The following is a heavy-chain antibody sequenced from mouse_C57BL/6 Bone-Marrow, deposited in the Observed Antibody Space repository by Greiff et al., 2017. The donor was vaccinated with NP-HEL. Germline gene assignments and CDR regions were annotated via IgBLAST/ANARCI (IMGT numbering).Heavy chain of an antibody. Sequence: VHVKQSGAELVRPGASVKLSCTASGFNIKDDYMHWVKQRPEQGLEWIGWIDPENGDTEYASKFQGKATITADTSSNTAYLQLSSLTSEDTAVYYCTTWYYAMDYWGQGTSVTVSS. CDR1: GFNIKDDY. J-gene: IGHJ4*01. CDR2: IDPENGDT. CDR3: TTWYYAMDY. V-gene: IGHV14-4*01.